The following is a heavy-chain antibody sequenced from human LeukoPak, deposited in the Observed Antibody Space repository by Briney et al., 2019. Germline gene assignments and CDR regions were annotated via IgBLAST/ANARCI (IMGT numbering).Heavy chain of an antibody. CDR2: INSDGRMT. D-gene: IGHD2-21*02. Sequence: GGSLRVSCAASGFTFSSYWMDWVRQAPGKGLVWVSGINSDGRMTRYAESVKGRFTISRDNAKNTLYLQMNSLRAEDTSVYYCARVGSTDSPRAFDIWGQGTMVTVSS. J-gene: IGHJ3*02. CDR1: GFTFSSYW. V-gene: IGHV3-74*01. CDR3: ARVGSTDSPRAFDI.